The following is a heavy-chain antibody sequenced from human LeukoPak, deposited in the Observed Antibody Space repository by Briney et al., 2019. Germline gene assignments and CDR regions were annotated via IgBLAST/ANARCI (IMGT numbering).Heavy chain of an antibody. CDR1: GFTFSDSW. V-gene: IGHV3-7*01. D-gene: IGHD3-16*01. CDR2: MNQDGSEK. J-gene: IGHJ4*02. Sequence: GGSLRLSCAASGFTFSDSWTSWVRQAPGKGLEWVANMNQDGSEKDYVDSVKGRFTISRDNARNSLYLQMGSLRAEDTAVYYCATYTHWVAGDVWGQGTLVTVSS. CDR3: ATYTHWVAGDV.